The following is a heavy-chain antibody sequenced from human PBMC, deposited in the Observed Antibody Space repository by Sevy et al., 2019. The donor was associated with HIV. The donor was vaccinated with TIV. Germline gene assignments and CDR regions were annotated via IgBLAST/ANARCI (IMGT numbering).Heavy chain of an antibody. CDR1: GDSINTYY. Sequence: SETLSLTCTVSGDSINTYYWSWIRQPPGKGLEWIGYVSHSGNTNYNPSLKSRVSMSVDTSTNQFSLKVKSVTAAYTAVYYCARLRWDLVVVPGATPGCYFDSWGQGTLVTVSS. J-gene: IGHJ4*02. CDR2: VSHSGNT. V-gene: IGHV4-59*08. CDR3: ARLRWDLVVVPGATPGCYFDS. D-gene: IGHD2-2*02.